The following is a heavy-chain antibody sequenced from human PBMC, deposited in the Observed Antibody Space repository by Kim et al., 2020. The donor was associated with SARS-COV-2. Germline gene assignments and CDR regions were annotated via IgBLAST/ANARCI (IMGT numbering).Heavy chain of an antibody. CDR3: ARHMSGYSYGRFDY. J-gene: IGHJ4*02. CDR1: GGSISSYY. Sequence: SGTLSLTCTVSGGSISSYYWSWIRQPPGKGLEWIGYIYYSGSTNYNPSLKSRVTISVDTSKNQFSLKLTSVTAADTALYYCARHMSGYSYGRFDYWGQGTLVTVSS. V-gene: IGHV4-59*08. CDR2: IYYSGST. D-gene: IGHD5-18*01.